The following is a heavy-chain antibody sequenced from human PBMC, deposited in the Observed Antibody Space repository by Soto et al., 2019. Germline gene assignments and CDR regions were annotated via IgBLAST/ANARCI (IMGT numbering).Heavy chain of an antibody. J-gene: IGHJ4*02. CDR3: ATGAKKWELPNFDY. Sequence: GGSLRLSCAASGFTFGSYAMSWVRQAPGKGLDWVSAISGSGGTTYYAGSVQGRFTISRDNSKNTLYLQMNNLRAEDTALYYCATGAKKWELPNFDYWGQGTLVTVSS. CDR1: GFTFGSYA. CDR2: ISGSGGTT. D-gene: IGHD1-26*01. V-gene: IGHV3-23*01.